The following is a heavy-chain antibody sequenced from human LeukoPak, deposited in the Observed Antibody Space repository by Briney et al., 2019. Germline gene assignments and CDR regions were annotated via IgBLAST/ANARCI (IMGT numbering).Heavy chain of an antibody. CDR3: ARASAEPYSSFWYNDFDY. J-gene: IGHJ4*02. CDR2: ISYDGSDK. D-gene: IGHD6-13*01. Sequence: GGSLRLSCAASGFTFSSYAMHWVRQAPGEGLEWVSVISYDGSDKYYADSVKGRFTVSRDKSKNTLFLQMNSLRAEDTAVYYCARASAEPYSSFWYNDFDYWGQGTLVTVSS. V-gene: IGHV3-30*04. CDR1: GFTFSSYA.